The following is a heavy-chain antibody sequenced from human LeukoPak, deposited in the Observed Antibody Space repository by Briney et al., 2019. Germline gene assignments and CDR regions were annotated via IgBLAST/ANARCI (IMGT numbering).Heavy chain of an antibody. D-gene: IGHD3-10*01. CDR2: IKQDGSEK. Sequence: GGSLRLSCAASGFTFSSYEMNWVRQAPGKGLEWVANIKQDGSEKYYVDSVKGRFTISRDNAKNSLYLQMNSLRAEDTAVYYCARDDTMVRGTSSGQGTLVTVSS. V-gene: IGHV3-7*01. J-gene: IGHJ5*02. CDR1: GFTFSSYE. CDR3: ARDDTMVRGTS.